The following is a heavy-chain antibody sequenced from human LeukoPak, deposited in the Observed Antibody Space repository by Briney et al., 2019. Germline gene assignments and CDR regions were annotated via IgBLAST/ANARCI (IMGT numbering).Heavy chain of an antibody. Sequence: GGSLRLSCAASGFTFSSYAMSWVRQAAGKGLEWVSSISSSGGSTYYADSVKGRFTISRDYSKNTLYLQMNSLRAEDTVVYYCAKDLYTYGTTPLDYWGQGILVTVSS. V-gene: IGHV3-23*01. CDR1: GFTFSSYA. J-gene: IGHJ4*02. D-gene: IGHD5-18*01. CDR3: AKDLYTYGTTPLDY. CDR2: ISSSGGST.